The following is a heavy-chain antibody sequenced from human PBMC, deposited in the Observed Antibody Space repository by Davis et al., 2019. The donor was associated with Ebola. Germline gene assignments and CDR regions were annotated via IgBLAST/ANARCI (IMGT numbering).Heavy chain of an antibody. D-gene: IGHD3-3*01. CDR2: ISAYNGNT. CDR3: AREFWQTWFDP. Sequence: AASVTVSCKASGYTFTSYGISWVRQAPGQGLEWMGWISAYNGNTNYAQNLQGRVTMTTDTSTSTAYMELRSLRSDDTAVYYCAREFWQTWFDPWGQGTLVTVSS. J-gene: IGHJ5*02. CDR1: GYTFTSYG. V-gene: IGHV1-18*01.